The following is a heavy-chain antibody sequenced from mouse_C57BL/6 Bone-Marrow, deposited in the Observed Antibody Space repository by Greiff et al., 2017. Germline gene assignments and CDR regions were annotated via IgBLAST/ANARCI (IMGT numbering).Heavy chain of an antibody. D-gene: IGHD1-2*01. Sequence: QVQLKQSGPELVKPGASVKISCKASGYAFSSSWMNWVKQRPGKGLEWIGRLYPGDGDTNYNGKFKGKATLTADKSSSTAYMQLSSLTSEDSAVYFCARDLPITTAYAMDYWGQGTSVTVSS. J-gene: IGHJ4*01. CDR2: LYPGDGDT. CDR3: ARDLPITTAYAMDY. V-gene: IGHV1-82*01. CDR1: GYAFSSSW.